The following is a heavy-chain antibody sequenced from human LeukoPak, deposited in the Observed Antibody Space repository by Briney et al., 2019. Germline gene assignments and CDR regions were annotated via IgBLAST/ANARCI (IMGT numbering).Heavy chain of an antibody. J-gene: IGHJ4*02. CDR1: GVSITSGDYY. CDR3: ARSVGPERFDY. Sequence: NASETLSLTCTVSGVSITSGDYYWSWIRQPPGKGLEWIGYIYYTGSTYFNPSLESRITISRDTPKNQFSLKLSSVTAADTAVYYCARSVGPERFDYWGQGTLVTVSS. V-gene: IGHV4-30-4*01. CDR2: IYYTGST. D-gene: IGHD1-14*01.